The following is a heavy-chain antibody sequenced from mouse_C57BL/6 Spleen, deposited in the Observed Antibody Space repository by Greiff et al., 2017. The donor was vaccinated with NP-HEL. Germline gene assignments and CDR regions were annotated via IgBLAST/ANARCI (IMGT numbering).Heavy chain of an antibody. CDR2: IDPEDGDT. D-gene: IGHD1-1*01. J-gene: IGHJ3*01. CDR1: GFNIKDYY. Sequence: VQLKQSGAELVRPGASVKLSCTASGFNIKDYYMHWVKQRPEQGLEWIGRIDPEDGDTEYAPKFQGKATMTADTSSNTAYLQLSSLTSEDTAVYYCTTWGTTVVEGAWFAYWGQGTLVTVSA. V-gene: IGHV14-1*01. CDR3: TTWGTTVVEGAWFAY.